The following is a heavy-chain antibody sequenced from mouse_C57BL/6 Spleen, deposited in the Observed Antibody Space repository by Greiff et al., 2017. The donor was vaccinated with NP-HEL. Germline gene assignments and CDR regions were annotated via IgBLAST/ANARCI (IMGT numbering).Heavy chain of an antibody. CDR1: GYTFTDYY. J-gene: IGHJ2*01. V-gene: IGHV1-19*01. CDR3: ARSLNWDGPFDY. Sequence: VQLQQSGPVLVKPGASVKMSCKASGYTFTDYYMNWVKQSHGKSLEWIGVINPYNGGTSYNQKFKGKATLTVDKSSSTAYMELNSLTSEDSAVYYCARSLNWDGPFDYWGQGTTLTVSS. D-gene: IGHD4-1*01. CDR2: INPYNGGT.